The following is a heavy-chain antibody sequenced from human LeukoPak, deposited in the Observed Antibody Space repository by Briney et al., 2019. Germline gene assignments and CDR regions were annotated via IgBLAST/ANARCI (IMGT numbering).Heavy chain of an antibody. CDR2: ISDSDGST. D-gene: IGHD3-3*01. Sequence: GGSLRLSCAASGFTFSTYAMSWVRQAPGKGLEWVSSISDSDGSTYYADSVKGRFTISRDNSKNTLYLQMNSLRAEDTAVYYCARVRRDFWSGYYSYYYGMDVWGQGTTVTVSS. J-gene: IGHJ6*02. CDR3: ARVRRDFWSGYYSYYYGMDV. V-gene: IGHV3-23*01. CDR1: GFTFSTYA.